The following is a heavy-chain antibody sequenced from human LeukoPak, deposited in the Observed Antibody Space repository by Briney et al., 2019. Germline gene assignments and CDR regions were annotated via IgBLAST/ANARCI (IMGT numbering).Heavy chain of an antibody. CDR1: GASITSHY. CDR3: AAVATAAVDY. CDR2: ISYGGST. V-gene: IGHV4-59*08. J-gene: IGHJ4*02. Sequence: SETLSLTCTVSGASITSHYWTWIRQPPGKGLEWLGYISYGGSTSCNPSLKSRITLSVDTSKRDFSLKLSSVTAADTAVYYCAAVATAAVDYWGQGTLVTVSS. D-gene: IGHD2-2*01.